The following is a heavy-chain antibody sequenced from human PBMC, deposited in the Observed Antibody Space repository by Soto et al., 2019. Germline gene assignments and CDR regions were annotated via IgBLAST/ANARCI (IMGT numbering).Heavy chain of an antibody. D-gene: IGHD4-17*01. CDR3: ARDTISIDGDYLDY. CDR1: GFSFSSYE. J-gene: IGHJ4*02. Sequence: EVQLVESGGGLVQPGGSLRLSCAASGFSFSSYEMNWVRQAPGKGLEWVSYIGTSGTTIYYAESVKGRFTISRDNAKNSLYLQMNSLRAEDTAIYYCARDTISIDGDYLDYWGQGTQVTVSS. CDR2: IGTSGTTI. V-gene: IGHV3-48*03.